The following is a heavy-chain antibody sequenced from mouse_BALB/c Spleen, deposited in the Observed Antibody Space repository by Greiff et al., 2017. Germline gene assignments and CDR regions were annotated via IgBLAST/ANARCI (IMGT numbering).Heavy chain of an antibody. Sequence: DVMLVESGGGLVQPGGSMKLSCVASGFTFSNYWMNWVRQSPEKGLEWVAEIRLKSNNYATHYAESVKGRFTISRDDSKSSVYLQMNNLRAEDTGIYYCTIDGYYGYYYAMDYWGQGTSVTVSS. J-gene: IGHJ4*01. CDR3: TIDGYYGYYYAMDY. V-gene: IGHV6-6*02. CDR1: GFTFSNYW. D-gene: IGHD2-3*01. CDR2: IRLKSNNYAT.